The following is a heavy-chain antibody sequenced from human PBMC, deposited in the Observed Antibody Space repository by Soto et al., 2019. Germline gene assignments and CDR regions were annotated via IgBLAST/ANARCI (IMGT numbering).Heavy chain of an antibody. Sequence: QVQLQESGPGLVKPSQTLSLTCTVSGGSISSGDYYWSWIRQPPGKGLEWIGYIYYSGSTYYNPSLKSRVTISVDTSKNQFSLKLSSVTAADTAVYYCARDWVRAATYYDFWSGYPGYYGMDVWGQGTTVTVSS. CDR1: GGSISSGDYY. J-gene: IGHJ6*02. CDR2: IYYSGST. D-gene: IGHD3-3*01. CDR3: ARDWVRAATYYDFWSGYPGYYGMDV. V-gene: IGHV4-30-4*01.